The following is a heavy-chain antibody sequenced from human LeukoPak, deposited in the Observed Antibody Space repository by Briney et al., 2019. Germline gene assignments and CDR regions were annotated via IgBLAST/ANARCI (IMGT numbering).Heavy chain of an antibody. CDR3: ARATFWSGCDH. CDR1: GYTFSSYG. D-gene: IGHD3-3*01. CDR2: INVYNGDT. J-gene: IGHJ4*02. Sequence: ASVKVSYKASGYTFSSYGISWVRQATGRGLEWMGWINVYNGDTNYPQNLQGRVTMATDTSTNTAYMDLRGLRSDDTAIYYCARATFWSGCDHWGQGTLVTVSS. V-gene: IGHV1-18*01.